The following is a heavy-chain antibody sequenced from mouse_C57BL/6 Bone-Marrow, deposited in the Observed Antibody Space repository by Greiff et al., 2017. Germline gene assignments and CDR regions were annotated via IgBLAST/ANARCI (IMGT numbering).Heavy chain of an antibody. Sequence: VQLKESGAELVRPGASVKLSCTASGFNIKDDYMHWVKQRPEQGLEWIGWIDPENGDTEYASKFQGKAPITADTSSNTAYLQLSSLTYEDTAVYYGTTEGEGLRLLYAMDYWGKGTSVTVSA. CDR3: TTEGEGLRLLYAMDY. D-gene: IGHD2-2*01. J-gene: IGHJ4*01. CDR1: GFNIKDDY. CDR2: IDPENGDT. V-gene: IGHV14-4*01.